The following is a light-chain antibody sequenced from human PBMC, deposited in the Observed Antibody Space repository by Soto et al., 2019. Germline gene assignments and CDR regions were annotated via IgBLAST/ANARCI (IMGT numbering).Light chain of an antibody. CDR2: KAS. V-gene: IGKV1-5*03. CDR1: QTINSW. CDR3: QQYKSYSSWT. J-gene: IGKJ1*01. Sequence: DLQMTQSPSTLSASVGARVTITCRSSQTINSWLAWYQQKPGKAPKLLIYKASYLQSWVPSTFSGSGSGTEFTLTISSLQPDDFATYYCQQYKSYSSWTFGQGTKVDI.